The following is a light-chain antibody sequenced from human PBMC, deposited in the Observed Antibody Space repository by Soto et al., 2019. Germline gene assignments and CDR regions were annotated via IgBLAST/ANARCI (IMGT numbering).Light chain of an antibody. V-gene: IGKV3D-20*02. J-gene: IGKJ5*01. Sequence: EIVLTQSPGTPSLSPGERATLSCLASQSVSSSYLAWYQQKPGQAPRLLIYGASTRATGIPARFSGSGSGTEFTLTISSLQSEDFAVYYCQQRSNWPSTFGQGTRLEIK. CDR2: GAS. CDR3: QQRSNWPST. CDR1: QSVSSSY.